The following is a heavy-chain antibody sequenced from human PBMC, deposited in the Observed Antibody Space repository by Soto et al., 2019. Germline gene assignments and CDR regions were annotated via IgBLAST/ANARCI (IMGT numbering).Heavy chain of an antibody. Sequence: SETLSLTCAVYGGSFSGYYWSWIRQPPGKGLEWIGEINHSGSTNYNPSLKSRVTISVDTSKNQFSLRLSSVTAADTAVYYCANLGLGYCSSTSCYSLYYYYGMDVWGQGTTVTVSS. CDR2: INHSGST. J-gene: IGHJ6*02. CDR1: GGSFSGYY. CDR3: ANLGLGYCSSTSCYSLYYYYGMDV. V-gene: IGHV4-34*01. D-gene: IGHD2-2*01.